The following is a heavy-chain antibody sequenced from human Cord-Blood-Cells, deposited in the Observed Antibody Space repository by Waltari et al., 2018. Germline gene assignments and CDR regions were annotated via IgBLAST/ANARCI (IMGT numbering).Heavy chain of an antibody. CDR3: ARDLGRNSKYYYYGMDV. D-gene: IGHD1-26*01. J-gene: IGHJ6*02. Sequence: QVQLVQSGAEVKKPGASVKVSCKASGYTFTRYAMHWVRQAPGQTLEWMGWFNAGNGNTKYSRKFRGRVTITRDTSASTAYMELGSLRSEDTAVYYCARDLGRNSKYYYYGMDVWGQGTTVTVSS. CDR2: FNAGNGNT. V-gene: IGHV1-3*01. CDR1: GYTFTRYA.